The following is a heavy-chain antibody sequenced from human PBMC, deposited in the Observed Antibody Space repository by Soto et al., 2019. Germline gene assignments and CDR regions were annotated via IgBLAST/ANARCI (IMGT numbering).Heavy chain of an antibody. Sequence: EVQLLESGGGLVQSGGSLRLSCAASGFTFSSYWMFWVRQAPGKGLVWVSRISIDGRSTNYADSVKGRFTISRDNAKNTLYLQINSLRAEDKAVYYCARAPYQQWYGMYVWGRGTTVTVSS. J-gene: IGHJ6*02. D-gene: IGHD6-19*01. CDR1: GFTFSSYW. CDR3: ARAPYQQWYGMYV. V-gene: IGHV3-74*01. CDR2: ISIDGRST.